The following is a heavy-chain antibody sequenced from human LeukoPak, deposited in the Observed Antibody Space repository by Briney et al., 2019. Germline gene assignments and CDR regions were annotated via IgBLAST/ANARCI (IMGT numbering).Heavy chain of an antibody. D-gene: IGHD6-6*01. CDR1: GYSISGSY. V-gene: IGHV4-59*08. CDR2: IYYTGDT. CDR3: ARHTYARPFDF. J-gene: IGHJ4*02. Sequence: PSETLSLTCSVPGYSISGSYWSWIRQPPGKGLEWIGYIYYTGDTNSNPSLKSRVTISLDTSKNQVSLQVTSVTAADTAVYYCARHTYARPFDFWGQGTLVTVSS.